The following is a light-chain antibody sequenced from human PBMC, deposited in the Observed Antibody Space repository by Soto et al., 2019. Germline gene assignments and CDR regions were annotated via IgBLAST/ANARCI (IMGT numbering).Light chain of an antibody. V-gene: IGLV2-14*01. CDR2: DVS. J-gene: IGLJ2*01. CDR3: SSYTSSSTLL. Sequence: QSALTQPASVSGSPGQSITISCTGTSSDVGGYNYVSWYQQHPGKAPKLMIYDVSNRPSGVSNRFSGSKSGNTASLTISGLQAEDGADYYCSSYTSSSTLLFGGGTNLTVL. CDR1: SSDVGGYNY.